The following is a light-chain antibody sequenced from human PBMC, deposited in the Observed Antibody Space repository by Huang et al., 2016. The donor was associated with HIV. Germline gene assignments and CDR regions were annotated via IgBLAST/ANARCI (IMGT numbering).Light chain of an antibody. CDR1: ESVGSS. J-gene: IGKJ4*01. CDR3: QQTYRTPLT. CDR2: GAS. Sequence: EIVMTQSPATLSVSPGERVILSCRASESVGSSLAWYPQKPGQAPRLLIYGASTRASGVPPRFSGSGSGTDFTLTISSLQPEDFATYFCQQTYRTPLTFGGGTKVDIK. V-gene: IGKV3-15*01.